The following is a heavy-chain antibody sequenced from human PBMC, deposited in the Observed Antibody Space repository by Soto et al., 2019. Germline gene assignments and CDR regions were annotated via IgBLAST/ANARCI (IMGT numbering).Heavy chain of an antibody. Sequence: ASVKVSCKASGYTFTSYAMHWVRQAPGQRLEWMGWINAGNGNTKYSQKFQGRVTITRDTSASTAYMELSSLRSEDTAVYYCATGIVGAHYYGMDVWGQGTTVTVSS. CDR3: ATGIVGAHYYGMDV. V-gene: IGHV1-3*01. CDR1: GYTFTSYA. D-gene: IGHD1-26*01. J-gene: IGHJ6*02. CDR2: INAGNGNT.